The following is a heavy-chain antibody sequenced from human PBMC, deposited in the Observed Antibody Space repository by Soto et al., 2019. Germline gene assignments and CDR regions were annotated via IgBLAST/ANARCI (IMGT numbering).Heavy chain of an antibody. CDR1: GYTFTSYD. D-gene: IGHD3-10*01. CDR2: MNPNSGNT. Sequence: ASVKVSCKASGYTFTSYDINWVQQATGQGLEWMGWMNPNSGNTGYAQKFQGRVTMTRNTSISTAYMELSSLRSEDTAVYYCARGRFYYGSGPYVTYYYYYFMDVWGKGTTVTVSS. J-gene: IGHJ6*03. CDR3: ARGRFYYGSGPYVTYYYYYFMDV. V-gene: IGHV1-8*01.